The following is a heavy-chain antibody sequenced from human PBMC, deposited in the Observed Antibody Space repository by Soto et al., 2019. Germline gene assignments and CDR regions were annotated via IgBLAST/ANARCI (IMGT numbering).Heavy chain of an antibody. D-gene: IGHD2-15*01. Sequence: PSETLSLTCAVYGGSFSGYYWSWIRQPPGKGLEWIGEINHSGSTNYNPSLKSRVTISVDTSKNQFSLKLSSVTAADTAVYYCARAADIVVVVAATLYYWGQGTLVTVSS. CDR2: INHSGST. CDR1: GGSFSGYY. J-gene: IGHJ4*02. V-gene: IGHV4-34*01. CDR3: ARAADIVVVVAATLYY.